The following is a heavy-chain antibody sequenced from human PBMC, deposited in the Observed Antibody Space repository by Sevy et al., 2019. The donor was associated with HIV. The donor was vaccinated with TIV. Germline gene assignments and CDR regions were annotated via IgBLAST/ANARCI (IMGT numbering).Heavy chain of an antibody. V-gene: IGHV1-18*01. J-gene: IGHJ4*02. D-gene: IGHD6-19*01. Sequence: ASVKVSCKTSGYEFTNFGISWVRQAPGQGLEWMGWISPYNGNTNYAQNFQGRVTLTTDKSTSKAYMEVRSLRSDDTAVYYCGRLTKWMAFQYFEYWGQGTLVTVSS. CDR1: GYEFTNFG. CDR3: GRLTKWMAFQYFEY. CDR2: ISPYNGNT.